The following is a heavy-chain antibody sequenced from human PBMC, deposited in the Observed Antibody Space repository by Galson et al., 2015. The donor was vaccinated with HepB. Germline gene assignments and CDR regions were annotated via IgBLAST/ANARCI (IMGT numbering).Heavy chain of an antibody. CDR1: GFTFSRSD. V-gene: IGHV3-23*01. Sequence: SLRLSCAASGFTFSRSDMNWVRQAPGKGLEWVAVISGSAGSTNYADSVKGRFSISRDNSKNTLYLQMNGLRAEDTAVYYCAKEPPGYFDYWGQGALVTVSS. CDR2: ISGSAGST. CDR3: AKEPPGYFDY. J-gene: IGHJ4*02.